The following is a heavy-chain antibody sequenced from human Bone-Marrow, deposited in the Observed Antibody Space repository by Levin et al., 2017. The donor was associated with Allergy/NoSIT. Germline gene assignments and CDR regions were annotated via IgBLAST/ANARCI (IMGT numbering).Heavy chain of an antibody. D-gene: IGHD3-10*01. CDR1: GFTFDDYA. CDR2: ISWNSTSI. Sequence: SLKISCAASGFTFDDYAMHWVRQAPGKGLEWVSGISWNSTSIGYADSVKGRFTISRDNAKNSLYLLMNSLTAEATALYYCAKGYYFGSGSYWLYYSYGMDVWGQGTTVTGSS. J-gene: IGHJ6*02. V-gene: IGHV3-9*01. CDR3: AKGYYFGSGSYWLYYSYGMDV.